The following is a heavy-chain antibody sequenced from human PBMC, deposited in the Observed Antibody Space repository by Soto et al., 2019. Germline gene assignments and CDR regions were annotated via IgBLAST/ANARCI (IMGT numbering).Heavy chain of an antibody. Sequence: QVQLVESGGGVVQPGRYLRLSCAASGFTFSSYGMHWVRQAPGKGLEWVAVISYDGSNKYYADSVKGRFTISRDNSKNTLYLQMNSLRAEDTAVYYCAKEGQYYDILTGYRSYYGMDVWGQGTTVTVSS. CDR3: AKEGQYYDILTGYRSYYGMDV. J-gene: IGHJ6*02. D-gene: IGHD3-9*01. V-gene: IGHV3-30*18. CDR1: GFTFSSYG. CDR2: ISYDGSNK.